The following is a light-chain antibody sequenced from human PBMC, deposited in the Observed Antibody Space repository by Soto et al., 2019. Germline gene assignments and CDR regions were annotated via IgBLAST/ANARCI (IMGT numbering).Light chain of an antibody. Sequence: DIQMTPSPSSLSASVGDRVTISCRASQSISNFLNGYQQKPVKAPKLLISSASTLHSGVPAKFSGNGSGTDCTLTISSLQPEDCATYYCQQTYRYPLTFGPGTKVDVK. J-gene: IGKJ3*01. CDR3: QQTYRYPLT. CDR1: QSISNF. CDR2: SAS. V-gene: IGKV1-39*01.